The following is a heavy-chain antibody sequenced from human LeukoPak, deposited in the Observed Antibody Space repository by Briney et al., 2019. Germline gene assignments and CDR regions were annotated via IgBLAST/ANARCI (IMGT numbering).Heavy chain of an antibody. CDR2: INPSGGST. J-gene: IGHJ3*02. D-gene: IGHD1-26*01. Sequence: ASVKVSCKASGYTFTSYYMHWVRQAPGQGLEWMGIINPSGGSTSYAQKFQGRVTMTRDTSTSTVYMELSSLRSEDTGVYYCARVNELGAPFGAFDIWGQGTMVTVSS. CDR1: GYTFTSYY. CDR3: ARVNELGAPFGAFDI. V-gene: IGHV1-46*01.